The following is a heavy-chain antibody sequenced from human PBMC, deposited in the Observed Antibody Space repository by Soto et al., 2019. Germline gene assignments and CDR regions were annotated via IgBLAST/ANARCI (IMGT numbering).Heavy chain of an antibody. CDR2: ISGSGGST. CDR3: ARWDGYADL. D-gene: IGHD1-1*01. CDR1: GFTFSSYA. J-gene: IGHJ4*01. V-gene: IGHV3-23*01. Sequence: EVQLLESGGGLVQPGGSLRLSCAASGFTFSSYAMSWVRQAPGKGLEWVSAISGSGGSTYYADSVKGRFTISRDNSKNTLDLQMHSLRVEDSAVYFCARWDGYADLWGHGTLVTVSS.